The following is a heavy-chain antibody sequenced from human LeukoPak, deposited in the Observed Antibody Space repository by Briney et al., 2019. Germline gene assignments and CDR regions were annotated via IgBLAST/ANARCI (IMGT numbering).Heavy chain of an antibody. D-gene: IGHD3-22*01. V-gene: IGHV3-23*01. Sequence: PGGSLRLSCAASGFTFSSYAMSWVRQAPGKGLEWVSAISGSGGSTYYADSVEGRFTISRDNSKNTLYLQMNSLRAEDTAVYYCAKGDYDSSGYYLRGGAFDIWGQGTMVTVSS. CDR1: GFTFSSYA. J-gene: IGHJ3*02. CDR3: AKGDYDSSGYYLRGGAFDI. CDR2: ISGSGGST.